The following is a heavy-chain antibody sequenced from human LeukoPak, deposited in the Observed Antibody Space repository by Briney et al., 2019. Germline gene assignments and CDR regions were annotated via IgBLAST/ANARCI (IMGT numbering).Heavy chain of an antibody. Sequence: SETLSLTCAVYGGSFSGYYWNWIRQPPGKGLEWIGEINHSGSTNYNPSLKSRVTISVDTSKNQFSLKLSSVTAADTAVYYCARHVAYYFDYWGQGTLVTVSS. D-gene: IGHD5-12*01. CDR2: INHSGST. V-gene: IGHV4-34*01. CDR3: ARHVAYYFDY. CDR1: GGSFSGYY. J-gene: IGHJ4*02.